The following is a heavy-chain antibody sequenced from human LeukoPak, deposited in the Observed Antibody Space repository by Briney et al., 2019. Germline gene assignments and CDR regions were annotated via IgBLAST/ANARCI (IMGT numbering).Heavy chain of an antibody. CDR1: GGSISSGGHY. Sequence: SETLSLTCTVSGGSISSGGHYWSWIRQHPGKGLEWIAYISYSGSTYYNPSLKSRIIISVDTSKNRFSLKLSSVTAADTAVYYCARIDRAVAGTIDYWGQGTLVTVSS. CDR2: ISYSGST. J-gene: IGHJ4*02. V-gene: IGHV4-31*03. D-gene: IGHD6-19*01. CDR3: ARIDRAVAGTIDY.